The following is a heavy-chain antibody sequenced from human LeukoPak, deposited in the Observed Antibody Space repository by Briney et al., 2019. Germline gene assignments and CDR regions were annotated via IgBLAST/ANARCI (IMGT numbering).Heavy chain of an antibody. D-gene: IGHD3-3*01. CDR3: AREAEWSGYFNN. CDR1: GGSISSYY. CDR2: IYYSGGT. Sequence: SETLSLTCTVSGGSISSYYWSWIRQPPGKGLEWIGYIYYSGGTDYNPSLKSRVTISVDTSKNQFSLKLSSVTAADTAVYYCAREAEWSGYFNNWGQGTLVTVSS. V-gene: IGHV4-59*12. J-gene: IGHJ4*02.